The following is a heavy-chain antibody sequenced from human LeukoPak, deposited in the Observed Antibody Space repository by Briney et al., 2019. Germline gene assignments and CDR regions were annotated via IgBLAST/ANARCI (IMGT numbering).Heavy chain of an antibody. CDR3: ARGYDYGDYFDY. CDR2: INHSGST. CDR1: GGSFSGYY. J-gene: IGHJ4*02. Sequence: PSETLSLTCAVYGGSFSGYYWSWIRQPPGKGLEWIGEINHSGSTNYNPSLKGRVTISVDTSKNQFSLKLSSVTAADTAVYYCARGYDYGDYFDYWGQGTLVTVSS. D-gene: IGHD4/OR15-4a*01. V-gene: IGHV4-34*01.